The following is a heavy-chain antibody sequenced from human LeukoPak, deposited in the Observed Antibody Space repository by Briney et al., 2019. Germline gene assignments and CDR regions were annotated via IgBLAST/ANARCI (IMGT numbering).Heavy chain of an antibody. CDR1: GGTFSSYA. V-gene: IGHV1-69*05. CDR3: VRGPPNWGFDY. D-gene: IGHD7-27*01. Sequence: SVKVSCKASGGTFSSYAISWVRQAPGQGLEWMGRIIPIFGTANYAQKFQGRVTITTDESTSTAYMELTSLRSEDTAVYYCVRGPPNWGFDYWGQGTLVTVSS. J-gene: IGHJ4*02. CDR2: IIPIFGTA.